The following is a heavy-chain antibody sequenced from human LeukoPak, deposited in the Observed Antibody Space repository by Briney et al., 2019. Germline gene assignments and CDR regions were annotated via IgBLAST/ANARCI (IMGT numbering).Heavy chain of an antibody. D-gene: IGHD3-16*02. Sequence: SETLSLTCTVSGGSISSSSYYWGWIRQPPGKGLEWIGSIYYSGSTYYNPSLKSRVTISVDTSKNQFSLKLSSVTAADTAVYYCARLSNRRGYLDYWGQGTLVTVSS. CDR3: ARLSNRRGYLDY. CDR1: GGSISSSSYY. V-gene: IGHV4-39*01. J-gene: IGHJ4*02. CDR2: IYYSGST.